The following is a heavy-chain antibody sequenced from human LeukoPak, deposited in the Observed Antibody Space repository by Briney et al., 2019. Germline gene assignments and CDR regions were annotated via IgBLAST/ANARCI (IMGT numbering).Heavy chain of an antibody. Sequence: SETLSLTCTVSGGSISSYYWSWIRQPPGKGLEWIGSIYYSGSTYYNPSLKSRVTISVDTSKNQFSLKLSSVTAADTAVYYCARHGKSITIFGVVTAPFDYWGQGTLVTVSS. CDR2: IYYSGST. V-gene: IGHV4-39*01. D-gene: IGHD3-3*01. CDR1: GGSISSYY. J-gene: IGHJ4*02. CDR3: ARHGKSITIFGVVTAPFDY.